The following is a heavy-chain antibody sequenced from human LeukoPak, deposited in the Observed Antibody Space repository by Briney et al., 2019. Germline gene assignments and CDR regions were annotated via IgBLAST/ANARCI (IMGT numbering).Heavy chain of an antibody. CDR2: INPNSGDT. V-gene: IGHV1-2*02. CDR3: ARANPLYCSSTTCLFDY. CDR1: GYTFTGYY. J-gene: IGHJ4*02. Sequence: ATVKVSCKASGYTFTGYYMHWVRQPPAPGNEWMGWINPNSGDTNYAQQFQGRVTMTRDTSISTAHMELSRLRSDDTAVYYCARANPLYCSSTTCLFDYWGQGTLVTVSS. D-gene: IGHD2-2*01.